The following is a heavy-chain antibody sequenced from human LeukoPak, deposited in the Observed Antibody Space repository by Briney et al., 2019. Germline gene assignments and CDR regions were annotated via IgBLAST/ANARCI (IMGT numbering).Heavy chain of an antibody. V-gene: IGHV4-30-4*08. CDR2: IYYSGST. Sequence: SETLSLTCTVSGGSISSGDYYWSWIRQPPGKGLEWIGYIYYSGSTYYNPSLKSRVTISVDTSRNQFSLKLSSVTAADTAVYYCARDNPASYYYDSSGGDAFDIWGQGTMVTVSS. CDR1: GGSISSGDYY. J-gene: IGHJ3*02. CDR3: ARDNPASYYYDSSGGDAFDI. D-gene: IGHD3-22*01.